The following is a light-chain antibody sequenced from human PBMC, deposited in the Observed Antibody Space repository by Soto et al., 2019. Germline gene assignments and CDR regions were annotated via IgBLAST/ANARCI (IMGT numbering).Light chain of an antibody. CDR1: QSVSSSY. V-gene: IGKV3-20*01. CDR3: QQYGSSPLT. J-gene: IGKJ4*01. CDR2: GAS. Sequence: EIVLTQSPGTLSLSPGERATLSCRASQSVSSSYLAWYQQKPGQAPRLLIYGASSRATGIPDRFSGSGSGPDFTLTLSRLEPDDFAVYYCQQYGSSPLTFGGGTKVEIK.